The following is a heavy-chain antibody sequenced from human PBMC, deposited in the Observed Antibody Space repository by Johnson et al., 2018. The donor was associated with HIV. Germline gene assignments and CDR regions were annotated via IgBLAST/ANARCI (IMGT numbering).Heavy chain of an antibody. J-gene: IGHJ3*02. Sequence: VHLVESGGGVVQPGKSLRLFCAASGFTFSSNYMSWVSQAPGKGLEWVSVIYSGGSTYYADSVKGRFTISRDNSKNTLYLQMNSLRAEDTAVYYCARRGDSSSWFAFDIWGQGTMVTVSS. V-gene: IGHV3-66*01. D-gene: IGHD6-13*01. CDR2: IYSGGST. CDR1: GFTFSSNY. CDR3: ARRGDSSSWFAFDI.